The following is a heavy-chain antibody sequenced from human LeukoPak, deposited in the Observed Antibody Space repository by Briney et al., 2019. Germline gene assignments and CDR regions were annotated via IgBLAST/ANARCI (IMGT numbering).Heavy chain of an antibody. CDR3: ARGRPSDY. V-gene: IGHV1-18*01. J-gene: IGHJ4*02. Sequence: GASVKVSCKASGYTFTNYGVSWVRQAPGQGLEWMGWISAYNGGTNYAHNLQGRVTMTTDTSTSTAYMELRSLRSDDTAVYYCARGRPSDYWGQGTLVTVSS. CDR2: ISAYNGGT. CDR1: GYTFTNYG.